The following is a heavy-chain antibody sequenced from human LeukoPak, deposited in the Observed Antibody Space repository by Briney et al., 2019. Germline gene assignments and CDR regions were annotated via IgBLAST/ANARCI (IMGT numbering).Heavy chain of an antibody. D-gene: IGHD5-12*01. CDR3: GGGYVSGAVDY. CDR1: GDSISSYY. V-gene: IGHV4-59*01. J-gene: IGHJ4*02. CDR2: IYYSGST. Sequence: SETLSLTCTVSGDSISSYYWSWIRQPPGKGLEWIGYIYYSGSTNYNPSLKSRVTISVDTSKNQFSLKLSSVTAADTAVYYCGGGYVSGAVDYWGQGTLVTVSS.